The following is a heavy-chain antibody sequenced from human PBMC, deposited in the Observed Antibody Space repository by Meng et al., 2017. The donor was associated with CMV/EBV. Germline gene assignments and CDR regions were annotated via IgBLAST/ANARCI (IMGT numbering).Heavy chain of an antibody. V-gene: IGHV3-21*01. CDR2: ISSSSGYI. CDR3: AIGVTGRYCSSTSCYEDY. J-gene: IGHJ4*02. D-gene: IGHD2-2*01. CDR1: GFTFSSYW. Sequence: GGSLRLSCAASGFTFSSYWMHWVRQAPGKGLEWVSSISSSSGYIYYADSVKGRFTISRDNAKNSLYLQMNSLRAEDTAVYYCAIGVTGRYCSSTSCYEDYWGQGTLVTVSS.